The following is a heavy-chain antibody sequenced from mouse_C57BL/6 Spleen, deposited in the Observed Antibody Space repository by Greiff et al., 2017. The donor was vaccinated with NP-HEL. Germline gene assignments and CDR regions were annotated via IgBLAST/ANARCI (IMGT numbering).Heavy chain of an antibody. CDR2: ISSGSSTI. J-gene: IGHJ4*01. CDR3: ARPGGYYAMDY. Sequence: VQLKESGGGLVKPGGSLKLSCAASGFTFSDYGMHWVRQAPEKGLEWVAYISSGSSTIYYADTVKGRFTISRDNAKNTLFLQMTSLRSEDTAMYYCARPGGYYAMDYWGQGTSVTVSS. V-gene: IGHV5-17*01. CDR1: GFTFSDYG.